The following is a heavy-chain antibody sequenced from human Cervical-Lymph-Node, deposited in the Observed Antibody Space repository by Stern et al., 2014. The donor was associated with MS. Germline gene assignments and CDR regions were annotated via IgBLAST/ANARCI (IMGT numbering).Heavy chain of an antibody. CDR1: GFTFSSYA. CDR3: ACGRMTLRSDY. CDR2: ISYDGSNK. V-gene: IGHV3-30*01. Sequence: QVQLVESGGGVVQPGRSLRLSCAASGFTFSSYAMHWVRQAPGKGLEWVAVISYDGSNKYYADSVKGRFTISRDNSKNTLYLQMNSLRAEDTAVYYCACGRMTLRSDYWGQGTLVTVSS. J-gene: IGHJ4*02. D-gene: IGHD5/OR15-5a*01.